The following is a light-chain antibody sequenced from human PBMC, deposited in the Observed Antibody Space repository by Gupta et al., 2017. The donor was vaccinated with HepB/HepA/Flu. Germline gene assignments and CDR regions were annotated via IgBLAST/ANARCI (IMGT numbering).Light chain of an antibody. Sequence: EIVLTQSPGTLSLSPGERATLSCRASQSVSSSYLAWYQQKPGQAPRLLIYGASSRATGIPDRFSGSGSGTDFTLTISRLEPEDFAVYYCLQYGSSARRFGQGTKLEIK. V-gene: IGKV3-20*01. J-gene: IGKJ1*01. CDR3: LQYGSSARR. CDR2: GAS. CDR1: QSVSSSY.